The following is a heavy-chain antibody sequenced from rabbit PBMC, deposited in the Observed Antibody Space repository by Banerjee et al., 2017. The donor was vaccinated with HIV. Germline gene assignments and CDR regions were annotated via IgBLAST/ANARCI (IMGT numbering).Heavy chain of an antibody. V-gene: IGHV1S45*01. J-gene: IGHJ6*01. CDR2: IYTGSSGST. CDR1: GFHFSSYY. Sequence: QEQLEESGGGLVQPGGSLKLSCKASGFHFSSYYISWVRQAPGKGLEWIACIYTGSSGSTYYASWAKGRFTISKTSSTTVTLQMTSLTAADTATYFCARGDNVGYTGYAYDISMDLWGPGTLVTVS. CDR3: ARGDNVGYTGYAYDISMDL. D-gene: IGHD6-1*01.